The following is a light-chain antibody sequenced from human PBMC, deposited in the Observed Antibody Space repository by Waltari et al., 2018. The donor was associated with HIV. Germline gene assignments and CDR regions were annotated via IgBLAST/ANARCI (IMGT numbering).Light chain of an antibody. V-gene: IGLV1-51*01. CDR3: GTWDSSLSAWV. J-gene: IGLJ3*02. CDR1: SSHIGTNH. CDR2: DSN. Sequence: QSVLTQPPSVSAAPGPTVPISCSGSSSHIGTNHAPSYQQLPGTAPKLLSSDSNKRPSGIPDRFSGSKSGTSGTLAITGLQTGDEADYYCGTWDSSLSAWVFGGGTKLTVL.